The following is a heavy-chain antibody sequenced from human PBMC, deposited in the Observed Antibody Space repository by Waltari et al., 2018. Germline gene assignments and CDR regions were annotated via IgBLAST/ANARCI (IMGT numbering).Heavy chain of an antibody. D-gene: IGHD3-10*01. J-gene: IGHJ6*03. CDR3: ARGHYGSGLYYYMDV. CDR2: IYHSGST. CDR1: GYSISSGYY. V-gene: IGHV4-38-2*02. Sequence: QVQLQESGPGLVKPSETLSLTCTVSGYSISSGYYWGWIRQPPGKGLEWIGSIYHSGSTYYNPSLKSRVTISVETSKNQFSLKLSSVTAADTAVYDCARGHYGSGLYYYMDVWGKGTTVTVSS.